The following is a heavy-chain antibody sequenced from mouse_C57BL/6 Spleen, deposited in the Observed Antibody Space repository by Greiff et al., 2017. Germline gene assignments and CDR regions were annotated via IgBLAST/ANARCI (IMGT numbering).Heavy chain of an antibody. V-gene: IGHV7-3*01. CDR1: GFTFTDYY. CDR2: IRNKANGYTT. J-gene: IGHJ4*01. Sequence: EVMLVESGGGLVQPGGSLSLSCAASGFTFTDYYMSWVRQPPGKALEWLGFIRNKANGYTTEYSASEKGRFTISRDNSQSILYLQMNALRAEDSATYYCAREVLYAMDYWGQGTSVTVSS. CDR3: AREVLYAMDY.